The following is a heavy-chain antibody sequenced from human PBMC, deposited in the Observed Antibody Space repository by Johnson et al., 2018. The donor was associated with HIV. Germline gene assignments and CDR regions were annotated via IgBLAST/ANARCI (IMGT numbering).Heavy chain of an antibody. Sequence: VQLVESGGGLVQPGGSLRLSCAASGFTFTNYWMNWVRQAPGKGLEWVAHINPDGSEKYYVDSVKGRFTISRDKSKNTLYLQMNSLRAEDTAVYYCAKDGAMAFDIWGQGTLVTVSS. CDR3: AKDGAMAFDI. CDR2: INPDGSEK. V-gene: IGHV3-7*01. J-gene: IGHJ3*02. CDR1: GFTFTNYW. D-gene: IGHD2-2*01.